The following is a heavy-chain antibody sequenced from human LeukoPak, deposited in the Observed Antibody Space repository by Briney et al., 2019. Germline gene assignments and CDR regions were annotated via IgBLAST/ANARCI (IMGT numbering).Heavy chain of an antibody. Sequence: SQTLSLTCTVSGGSISSGSYYWSWIRQPAGKGLEWIGRIYTSGSTNYNPSLKSRVTISVDTSKNQFSLKLSPVTAADTAVYYCARDLYDRTFYYYYYMDVWGKGTTVTVSS. V-gene: IGHV4-61*02. CDR3: ARDLYDRTFYYYYYMDV. CDR2: IYTSGST. D-gene: IGHD3-22*01. CDR1: GGSISSGSYY. J-gene: IGHJ6*03.